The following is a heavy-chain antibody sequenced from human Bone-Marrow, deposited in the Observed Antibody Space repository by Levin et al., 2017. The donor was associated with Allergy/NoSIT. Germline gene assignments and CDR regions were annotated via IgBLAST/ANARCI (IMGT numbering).Heavy chain of an antibody. Sequence: GGSLRLSCAASGFTFSSYAMHWVRQAPGKGLEYVSAISSNGGSTYYANSVKGRFTISRDNSKNTLYLQMGSLRAEDMAVYYCARDGSGGNDYWGQGTLVTVSS. J-gene: IGHJ4*02. CDR3: ARDGSGGNDY. D-gene: IGHD2-15*01. CDR1: GFTFSSYA. CDR2: ISSNGGST. V-gene: IGHV3-64*01.